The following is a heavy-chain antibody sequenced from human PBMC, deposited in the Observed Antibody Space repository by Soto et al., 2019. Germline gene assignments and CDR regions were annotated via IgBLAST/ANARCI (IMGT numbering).Heavy chain of an antibody. CDR3: ARQKWEQPKWFDP. D-gene: IGHD1-26*01. J-gene: IGHJ5*02. Sequence: SETLSLTCSLSGGSISSTFYYWGLIRQPPGKGLEWIGSIYYSGTTFYNASLKGRVTISVDTSKNQFSLRLTSVTATDTAVYFCARQKWEQPKWFDPWGQGTLVTVSS. V-gene: IGHV4-39*01. CDR1: GGSISSTFYY. CDR2: IYYSGTT.